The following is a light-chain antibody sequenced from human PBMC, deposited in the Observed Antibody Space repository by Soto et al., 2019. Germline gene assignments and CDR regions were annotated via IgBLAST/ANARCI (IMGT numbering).Light chain of an antibody. CDR2: SAS. CDR1: QSVSTNY. J-gene: IGKJ1*01. Sequence: EVVFTQSPGTLSLSPGERATLSCRASQSVSTNYLAWYQQKPGQAPRLLIYSASSRATGIPDRISGSGSGTDFTLTISRLEPEDFAVYYCQQYGSTPQTFGQGTKVDI. V-gene: IGKV3-20*01. CDR3: QQYGSTPQT.